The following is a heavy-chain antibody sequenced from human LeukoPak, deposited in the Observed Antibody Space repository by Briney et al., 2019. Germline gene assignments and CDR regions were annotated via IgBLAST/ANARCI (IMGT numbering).Heavy chain of an antibody. CDR3: ANLGIPAAGTPPGGWFDP. V-gene: IGHV3-30*02. Sequence: TGGSLRLSCAASGFTFSIYGMHWVRQAPGKGLEWVAIIRYDGSNKNYADSVKGRFTISRDNSKNTLYLQMNSLRAEDTAVYYCANLGIPAAGTPPGGWFDPWGQGTLVTVSS. J-gene: IGHJ5*02. CDR2: IRYDGSNK. CDR1: GFTFSIYG. D-gene: IGHD6-13*01.